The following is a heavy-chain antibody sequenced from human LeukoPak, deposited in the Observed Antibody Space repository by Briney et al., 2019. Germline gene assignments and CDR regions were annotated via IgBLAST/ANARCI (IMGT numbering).Heavy chain of an antibody. J-gene: IGHJ5*02. CDR2: IYYSGST. CDR1: GYSISSGYY. D-gene: IGHD2-2*03. V-gene: IGHV4-61*01. Sequence: SETLSLTCTVSGYSISSGYYWGWIRQPPGKGLEWIGYIYYSGSTNYNPSLKSRVTISVDTSKNQFSLKLSSVTAADTAVYYCARDWMDITAGRTNWFDPWGQGTLVTVSS. CDR3: ARDWMDITAGRTNWFDP.